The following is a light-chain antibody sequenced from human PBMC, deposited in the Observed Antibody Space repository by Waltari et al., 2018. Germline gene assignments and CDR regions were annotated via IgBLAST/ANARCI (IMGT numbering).Light chain of an antibody. J-gene: IGKJ2*01. CDR2: KVS. V-gene: IGKV2-30*02. Sequence: EVVMTQSPLSLPVTLGQPASISCRSSQSLVHSDGHTYLSWFHQRPGQSPRRLIYKVSNRESGVPDRFSGSGSDTDFTLQISTVEAEDVGVYYCMQGSHWPPYTFGQGTKLEIK. CDR3: MQGSHWPPYT. CDR1: QSLVHSDGHTY.